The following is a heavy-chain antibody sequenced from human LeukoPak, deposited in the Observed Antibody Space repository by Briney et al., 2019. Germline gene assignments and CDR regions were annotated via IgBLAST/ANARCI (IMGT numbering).Heavy chain of an antibody. Sequence: GGSLRLSCASSGFTFSSYAMSWVRQAPGKGLEWVSAISGSGGSTYYADSVKGRFTISRDNSKNTLYLQMNSLRAEDTAVYYCAKDKSPRPANDYWGQGTLVTVSS. D-gene: IGHD2-2*01. CDR3: AKDKSPRPANDY. J-gene: IGHJ4*02. V-gene: IGHV3-23*01. CDR2: ISGSGGST. CDR1: GFTFSSYA.